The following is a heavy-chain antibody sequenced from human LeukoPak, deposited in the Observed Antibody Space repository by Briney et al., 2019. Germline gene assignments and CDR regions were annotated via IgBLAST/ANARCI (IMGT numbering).Heavy chain of an antibody. CDR2: IVVGSGNT. V-gene: IGHV1-58*02. CDR1: GFTFTSSA. D-gene: IGHD3-10*02. CDR3: AAVLFGYGPGDY. Sequence: GASVKVSCKASGFTFTSSAMQWVRQARGQRLVWIGWIVVGSGNTNYAQKFQERVTITRDMSTSTAYMELSSLRSEDTAVYYCAAVLFGYGPGDYWGQGTLVTVSS. J-gene: IGHJ4*02.